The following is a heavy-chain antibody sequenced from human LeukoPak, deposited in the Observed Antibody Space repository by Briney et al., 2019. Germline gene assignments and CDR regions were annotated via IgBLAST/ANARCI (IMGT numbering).Heavy chain of an antibody. J-gene: IGHJ4*02. D-gene: IGHD6-13*01. CDR1: GFTVSSNY. V-gene: IGHV3-66*01. Sequence: PGGSLRLSCAASGFTVSSNYMTWVRQAPGKGLEWVSVIYSDSRTYYADSVKGRFTISRDNSKNTMNLQMNSLRAEDTAVYYCAKSRQQLEDYWGQGTLVTVSS. CDR2: IYSDSRT. CDR3: AKSRQQLEDY.